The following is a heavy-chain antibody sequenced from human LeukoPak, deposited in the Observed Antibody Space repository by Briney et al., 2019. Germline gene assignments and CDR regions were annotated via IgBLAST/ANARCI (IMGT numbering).Heavy chain of an antibody. CDR2: IIPIFGTA. CDR3: ARTPLFNGYARRHYYYYYMDV. V-gene: IGHV1-69*05. D-gene: IGHD5-12*01. Sequence: SVKVSCKASGYTFTSYDINWVRQATGQGLEWMGGIIPIFGTANYAQKFQGRVTITTDESTSTAYMELSSLRSEDTAVYYCARTPLFNGYARRHYYYYYMDVWGKGTTVTVSS. J-gene: IGHJ6*03. CDR1: GYTFTSYD.